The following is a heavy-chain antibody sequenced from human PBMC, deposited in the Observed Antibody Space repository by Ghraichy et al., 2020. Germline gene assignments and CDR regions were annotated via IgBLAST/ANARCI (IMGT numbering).Heavy chain of an antibody. J-gene: IGHJ6*02. CDR1: GGSISSYY. V-gene: IGHV4-59*01. CDR3: ARAFPYYYDSSGYYQPLGYYGMDV. CDR2: IYYSGST. D-gene: IGHD3-22*01. Sequence: SETLSLTCTVSGGSISSYYWSWIRQPPGKGLEWIGYIYYSGSTNYNPSLKSRVTISVDTSKNQFSLKLSSVTAADTAVYYCARAFPYYYDSSGYYQPLGYYGMDVWGQGTTVTVSS.